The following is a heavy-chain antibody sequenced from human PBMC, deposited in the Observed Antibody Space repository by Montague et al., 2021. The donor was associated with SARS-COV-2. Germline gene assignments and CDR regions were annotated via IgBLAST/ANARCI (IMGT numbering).Heavy chain of an antibody. CDR1: GGSLSGYY. CDR3: VRVPYRLLFVPRYYGMDV. CDR2: ISHNGST. V-gene: IGHV4-34*01. D-gene: IGHD2-2*01. Sequence: SETLSLTCAVYGGSLSGYYWSWIRQPPGEGLEWIAEISHNGSTSYNPSLKSRVTISVDTSKNQFSLKLSSATAADTAVYYCVRVPYRLLFVPRYYGMDVWGQGTTVTVSS. J-gene: IGHJ6*02.